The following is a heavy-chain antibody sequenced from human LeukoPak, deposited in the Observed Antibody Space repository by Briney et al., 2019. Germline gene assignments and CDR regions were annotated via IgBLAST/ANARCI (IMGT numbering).Heavy chain of an antibody. D-gene: IGHD5-18*01. J-gene: IGHJ4*02. CDR1: GFTFSSYS. CDR2: ISSSSSYI. Sequence: PGGSLRLSCAASGFTFSSYSMNWVRQAPGKGLEWVSSISSSSSYIYYADSVKGRFTISRDNAKNSLYLQMNSLRAEDTAVYYCARDQGYSYVMTRADYWGQGTLVTVSS. CDR3: ARDQGYSYVMTRADY. V-gene: IGHV3-21*01.